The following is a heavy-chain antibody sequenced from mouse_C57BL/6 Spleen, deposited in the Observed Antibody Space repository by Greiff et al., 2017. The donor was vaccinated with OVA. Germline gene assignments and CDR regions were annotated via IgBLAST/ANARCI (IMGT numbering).Heavy chain of an antibody. CDR3: ARDYDYDEAY. J-gene: IGHJ3*01. CDR2: IDPSDSYT. V-gene: IGHV1-59*01. D-gene: IGHD2-4*01. Sequence: QVQLQQPGAELVRPGPSVKLSCKASGYTFTSYWMHWVKQRPGQGLEWIGVIDPSDSYTNYNQKFKGKATLTVDTSSSTAYMQLSSLTSEDSAVYYCARDYDYDEAYWGQGTLVTVSA. CDR1: GYTFTSYW.